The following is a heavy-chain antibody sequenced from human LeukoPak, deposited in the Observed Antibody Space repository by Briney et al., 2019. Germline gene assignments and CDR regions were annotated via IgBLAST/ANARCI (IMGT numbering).Heavy chain of an antibody. CDR3: AAVGEWLSNAFNT. V-gene: IGHV3-15*01. J-gene: IGHJ3*02. CDR2: IKSRGDGETR. CDR1: GFTFSIAW. D-gene: IGHD3-3*01. Sequence: GGSLRLSCAASGFTFSIAWMSWVRQAPGKGLEWVGRIKSRGDGETRDYAAPVKDRFIISRDDSKNPLYLQMDSLRTEDTAIYYCAAVGEWLSNAFNTWGQGTLVTVSA.